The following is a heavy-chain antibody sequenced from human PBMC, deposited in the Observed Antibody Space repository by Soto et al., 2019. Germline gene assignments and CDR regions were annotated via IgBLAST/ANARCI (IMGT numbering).Heavy chain of an antibody. CDR2: INAYNGDT. Sequence: QVQLVQSGAEVKKPGASVKVSCKASGYTFTSYGFSWVRQAPGQGLEWMGWINAYNGDTNYAQNLQGRVTMTTDTSTHTAYMELRGLRSDDTAVYYCARMGDGPYYYYGMDVWGQGTTVTVSS. D-gene: IGHD3-16*01. V-gene: IGHV1-18*01. CDR1: GYTFTSYG. CDR3: ARMGDGPYYYYGMDV. J-gene: IGHJ6*02.